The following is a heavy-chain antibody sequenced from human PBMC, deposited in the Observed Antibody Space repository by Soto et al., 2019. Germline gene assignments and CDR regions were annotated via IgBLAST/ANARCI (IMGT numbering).Heavy chain of an antibody. D-gene: IGHD3-10*01. Sequence: EGQVLESGGGLVQPGGSLRLTCVASGFTLSNFGMSWVRQAPGKGLEWVSFVSGNGGSTYYIDSVKGRFTISRDSSTNTVRLQMNGLRAEDTAVYYCATSNHGERDWGQGALVTVSS. CDR3: ATSNHGERD. V-gene: IGHV3-23*01. J-gene: IGHJ4*02. CDR2: VSGNGGST. CDR1: GFTLSNFG.